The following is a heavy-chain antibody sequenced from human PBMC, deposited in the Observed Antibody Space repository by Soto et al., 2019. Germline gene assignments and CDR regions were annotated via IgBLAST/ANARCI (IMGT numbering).Heavy chain of an antibody. CDR3: ARGRYGDY. CDR1: GYTFTSYG. J-gene: IGHJ4*02. Sequence: QVHLVQSGAEVKKPGASVKVSCKASGYTFTSYGITWVRQAPGQGLEWMGWISAHNGNTDYAQKLQGRVIVTRDTATSTDYMELRSLISEDPAVYYCARGRYGDYWGQGALVTVSS. D-gene: IGHD1-1*01. V-gene: IGHV1-18*01. CDR2: ISAHNGNT.